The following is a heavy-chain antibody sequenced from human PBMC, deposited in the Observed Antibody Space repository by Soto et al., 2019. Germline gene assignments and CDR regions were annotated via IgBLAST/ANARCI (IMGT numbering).Heavy chain of an antibody. D-gene: IGHD5-12*01. J-gene: IGHJ6*02. CDR2: IKQDGSEK. CDR3: ARENSGYLTHYFYYYGMDV. Sequence: HPGGSLRLSCAASGFTFSRYWMTWVRQAPGKGLEWVANIKQDGSEKYYVDSVKGRFTISRDNAKNSLYLQMNSLRGDDRAVYYCARENSGYLTHYFYYYGMDVWGQGTTVTVSS. V-gene: IGHV3-7*04. CDR1: GFTFSRYW.